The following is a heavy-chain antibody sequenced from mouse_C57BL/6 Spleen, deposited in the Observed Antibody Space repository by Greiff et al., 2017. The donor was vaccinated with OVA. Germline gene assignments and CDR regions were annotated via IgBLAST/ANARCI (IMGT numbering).Heavy chain of an antibody. D-gene: IGHD1-1*01. CDR3: ARGTTVEGYFEG. CDR1: GYSFTGYY. Sequence: EVQVVESGPELVKPGASVKISCKASGYSFTGYYMHWVKQSHGNILDWIGYIYPYNGVSSYNQKFKGKATLTVDKSSSTAYMELRSLTSEDSEVYYCARGTTVEGYFEGWGTGTTVTVSS. CDR2: IYPYNGVS. J-gene: IGHJ1*03. V-gene: IGHV1-31*01.